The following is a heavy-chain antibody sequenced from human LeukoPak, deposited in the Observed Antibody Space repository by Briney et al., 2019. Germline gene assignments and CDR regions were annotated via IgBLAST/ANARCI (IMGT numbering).Heavy chain of an antibody. J-gene: IGHJ6*02. D-gene: IGHD3-10*01. CDR2: IVVGTGKT. CDR1: GFTNSNSS. CDR3: AATSIRMVQRIIYYGKDV. V-gene: IGHV1-58*01. Sequence: SVKVSCKASGFTNSNSSVQWVRQARGQRPEWIGWIVVGTGKTNYAQRLQERVTISRDMSTGTVDMELSSLRFEDTAVYYCAATSIRMVQRIIYYGKDVWGQGTTVTVSS.